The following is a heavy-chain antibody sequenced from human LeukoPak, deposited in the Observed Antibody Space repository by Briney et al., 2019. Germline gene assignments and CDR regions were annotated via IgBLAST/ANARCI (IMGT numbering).Heavy chain of an antibody. D-gene: IGHD4-17*01. Sequence: SETLSLTCTVSGGSISSYYWSWIRQPAGKGLEWIGRIYTSGSTNYNPSLKGRVTMSVDTSKNQFSLKLSSMTAADTAVYYCARDNGDYKYYYYYGMDVWGQGTTVTVSS. J-gene: IGHJ6*02. CDR2: IYTSGST. V-gene: IGHV4-4*07. CDR1: GGSISSYY. CDR3: ARDNGDYKYYYYYGMDV.